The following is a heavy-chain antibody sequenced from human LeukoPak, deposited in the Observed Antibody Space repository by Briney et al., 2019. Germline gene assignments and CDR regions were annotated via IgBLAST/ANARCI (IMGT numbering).Heavy chain of an antibody. J-gene: IGHJ4*02. V-gene: IGHV1-46*01. CDR3: ARENIGYCSSTSCPHFEY. CDR2: INPSGGST. D-gene: IGHD2-2*01. Sequence: ASVKVSCKASGYTFTSYYMHWVRQAPGQGLEWMGVINPSGGSTSYAQKFQGRVTMTRDTSISTAYMDLSRLRSDDTAVYYCARENIGYCSSTSCPHFEYWGQGTLVTVSS. CDR1: GYTFTSYY.